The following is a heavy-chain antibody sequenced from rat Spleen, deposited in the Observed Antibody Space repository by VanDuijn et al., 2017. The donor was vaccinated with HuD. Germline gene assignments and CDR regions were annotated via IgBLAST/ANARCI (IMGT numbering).Heavy chain of an antibody. CDR3: TRDATDYYAGYFDY. Sequence: EVQLVESDGGLVQPGRSLKLSCAASGFTFSDYYMAWVRQAPTKGLEWVATISYDGSRTNYRDSVKGRFTISRDNAKSTLYLQMDSLRSEDTATYYCTRDATDYYAGYFDYWGQGVMVTVSS. CDR1: GFTFSDYY. V-gene: IGHV5-20*01. J-gene: IGHJ2*01. D-gene: IGHD1-6*01. CDR2: ISYDGSRT.